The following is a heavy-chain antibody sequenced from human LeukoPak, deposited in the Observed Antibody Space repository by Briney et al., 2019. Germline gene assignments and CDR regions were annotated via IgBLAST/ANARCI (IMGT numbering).Heavy chain of an antibody. Sequence: GSLRLSCAASGFTFSSYAMSWVRQAPGKGLEWVSAISGSGGSTYYADSVKGRFTISRDNSKNTLYLQMNSLRAEDTAVYYCAKTPDIVVVTAITGSFGYWGQGTLVTVSS. V-gene: IGHV3-23*01. CDR2: ISGSGGST. J-gene: IGHJ4*02. CDR3: AKTPDIVVVTAITGSFGY. CDR1: GFTFSSYA. D-gene: IGHD2-21*02.